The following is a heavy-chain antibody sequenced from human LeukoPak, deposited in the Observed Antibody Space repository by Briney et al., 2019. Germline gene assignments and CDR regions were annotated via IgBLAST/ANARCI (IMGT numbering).Heavy chain of an antibody. D-gene: IGHD2-2*01. CDR1: GYTFTRYG. Sequence: ASVKVSCKASGYTFTRYGISWVRQAPGQGLEWMGWSSAYNGNTTYAQKLQGRVTMTTDTSTSTAYMELRSLRSDDTAVYYCARVGVPAASYYMDVWGKGTTVTVSS. CDR2: SSAYNGNT. V-gene: IGHV1-18*01. CDR3: ARVGVPAASYYMDV. J-gene: IGHJ6*03.